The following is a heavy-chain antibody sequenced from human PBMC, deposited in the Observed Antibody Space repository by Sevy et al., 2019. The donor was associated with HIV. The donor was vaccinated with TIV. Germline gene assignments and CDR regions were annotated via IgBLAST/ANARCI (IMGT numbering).Heavy chain of an antibody. V-gene: IGHV4-59*01. J-gene: IGHJ5*02. D-gene: IGHD3-3*01. Sequence: SETLSLTCTVSGDSITRYFWSWIRQPPGKGLEWIGYMYHSGSTNYNPSLKRRVSLSIDTSKNEFSLTLSPVTAADTAVYYCARDYRRDFWSGYSNYFDPWGPGILVTVSS. CDR1: GDSITRYF. CDR2: MYHSGST. CDR3: ARDYRRDFWSGYSNYFDP.